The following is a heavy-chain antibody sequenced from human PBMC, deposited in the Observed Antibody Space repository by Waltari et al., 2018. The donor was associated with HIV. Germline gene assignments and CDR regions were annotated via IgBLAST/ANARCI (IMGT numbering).Heavy chain of an antibody. D-gene: IGHD3-22*01. J-gene: IGHJ6*02. CDR3: ARDWYHYETYGYPLLGYGMDV. CDR2: INPKSGDT. Sequence: QVQLVQSGAEVKKPGASVKVSGEACTYTFAGYYMHWVRQDAGQGLEWMGWINPKSGDTKYAQKFQGRVTMTRDTSITTAYMELSRLTSDDTAIYYCARDWYHYETYGYPLLGYGMDVWGQGTTVTVSS. CDR1: TYTFAGYY. V-gene: IGHV1-2*02.